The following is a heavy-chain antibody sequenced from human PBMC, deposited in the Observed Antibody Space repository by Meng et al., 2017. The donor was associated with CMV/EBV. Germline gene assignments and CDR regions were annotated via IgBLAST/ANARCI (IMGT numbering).Heavy chain of an antibody. CDR3: ARVRNSKTYDFWSSKNVGPMDV. V-gene: IGHV1-69*05. D-gene: IGHD3-3*01. J-gene: IGHJ6*02. CDR2: IIPIFGTA. CDR1: GYTFTSYA. Sequence: SVKVSCKASGYTFTSYAINWVRQAPGQGLEWMGGIIPIFGTANYAQKFQGRVTITTDESTSTAYMELSSLRSEDTAVYYCARVRNSKTYDFWSSKNVGPMDVWGQGTTVTVSS.